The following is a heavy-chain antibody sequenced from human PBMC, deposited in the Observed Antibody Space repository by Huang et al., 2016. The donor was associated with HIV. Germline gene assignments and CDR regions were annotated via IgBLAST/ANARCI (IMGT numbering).Heavy chain of an antibody. V-gene: IGHV3-30-3*01. J-gene: IGHJ3*02. CDR3: TREYTVAGAFDI. CDR1: GFSFSNYA. Sequence: QGQLVESGGGVVRPGRSLRLSCAASGFSFSNYAMHWVRQAQGKRLELVTFITNDGTTTYYANSVKGRFTISRDNFKNTLYLQMNRLRGDDTAVYYCTREYTVAGAFDIWGQGTMVTVSS. D-gene: IGHD5-12*01. CDR2: ITNDGTTT.